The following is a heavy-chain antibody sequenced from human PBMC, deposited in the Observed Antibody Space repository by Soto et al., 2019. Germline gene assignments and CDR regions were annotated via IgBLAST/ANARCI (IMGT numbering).Heavy chain of an antibody. CDR1: GGSISSGGYY. J-gene: IGHJ6*02. CDR2: IYYSGST. Sequence: QVQLQESGPGLVKPSQTLSLTCTVSGGSISSGGYYWSWIRQHPGKGLEWIGYIYYSGSTYYNPSLKSRVTISVDTSKNQFSLKLSSVTAADTAVYYCARGATTDTDYYYYGMDVWGQGTTVTVSS. D-gene: IGHD1-26*01. V-gene: IGHV4-31*03. CDR3: ARGATTDTDYYYYGMDV.